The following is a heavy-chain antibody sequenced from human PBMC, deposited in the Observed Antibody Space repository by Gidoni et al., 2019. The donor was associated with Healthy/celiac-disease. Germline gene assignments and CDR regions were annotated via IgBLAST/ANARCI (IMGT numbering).Heavy chain of an antibody. CDR3: AKAGSSGYLFDY. D-gene: IGHD3-22*01. CDR1: GFTFSSYG. Sequence: QVQLVESGGGVVQPGGSLRLSCAASGFTFSSYGMHWVRQAPGKGLEWVAIISYDGSNKYYADSVKGRFTISRDNSKNTLYLQMNSLRAEDTAVYYCAKAGSSGYLFDYWGQGTLVTVSS. V-gene: IGHV3-30*18. CDR2: ISYDGSNK. J-gene: IGHJ4*02.